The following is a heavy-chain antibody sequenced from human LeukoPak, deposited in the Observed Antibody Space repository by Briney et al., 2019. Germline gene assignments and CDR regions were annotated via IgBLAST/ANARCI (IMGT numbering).Heavy chain of an antibody. V-gene: IGHV4-30-4*08. CDR3: ASADYYGSGSYPPFDY. Sequence: SQTLSLTCTVSGGSISSGDYYWSWLRQPQGKGREWIGYIYYSGSTYYNPSLKSPVTISVDTSKNQFSLKLSSVTAADTAVYYCASADYYGSGSYPPFDYWGQGTLVTVSS. CDR1: GGSISSGDYY. J-gene: IGHJ4*02. CDR2: IYYSGST. D-gene: IGHD3-10*01.